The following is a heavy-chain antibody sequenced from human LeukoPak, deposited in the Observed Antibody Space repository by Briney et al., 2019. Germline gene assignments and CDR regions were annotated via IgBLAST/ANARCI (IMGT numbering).Heavy chain of an antibody. J-gene: IGHJ4*02. Sequence: ASVKVSCKASGYTFTSYYMHWVRQAPGQGLEWMGIINPSGGSTSYAQKFQGRVTMTRDTSTSTVYMELSSLRSEDTAVYYCAREDSVDYGGPGGFDYWGQGTLVTVSS. D-gene: IGHD4-23*01. CDR3: AREDSVDYGGPGGFDY. CDR1: GYTFTSYY. CDR2: INPSGGST. V-gene: IGHV1-46*01.